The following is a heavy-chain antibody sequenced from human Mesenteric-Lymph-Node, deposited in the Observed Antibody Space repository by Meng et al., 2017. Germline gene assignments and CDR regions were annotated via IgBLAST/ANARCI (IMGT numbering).Heavy chain of an antibody. J-gene: IGHJ4*02. CDR3: ARDLTYYDILTGPTLRGGYFDY. Sequence: GGSLRLSCAASGFTFSSYWMSWVRQAPGKGLEWVANIKQDGSEKYYVDSVKGRFTISRDNAKNSLYLQMNSLRAEDTAVYYCARDLTYYDILTGPTLRGGYFDYWGQGKRVTVSS. V-gene: IGHV3-7*01. CDR1: GFTFSSYW. D-gene: IGHD3-9*01. CDR2: IKQDGSEK.